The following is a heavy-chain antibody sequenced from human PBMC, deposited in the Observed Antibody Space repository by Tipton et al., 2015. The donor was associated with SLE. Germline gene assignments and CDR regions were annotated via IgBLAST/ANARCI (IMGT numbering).Heavy chain of an antibody. V-gene: IGHV4-39*01. CDR1: GGPISSPVYY. J-gene: IGHJ5*02. Sequence: TLSLTCTVSGGPISSPVYYWGWIRQSPGKRLEWIGSVDYSGSTYFIPSLQSRVTMSVDTSKNHFSLKLSSVTAADTAVYYCARHDTNYGRNWFDPWGQGTLVTVSS. D-gene: IGHD2-8*01. CDR3: ARHDTNYGRNWFDP. CDR2: VDYSGST.